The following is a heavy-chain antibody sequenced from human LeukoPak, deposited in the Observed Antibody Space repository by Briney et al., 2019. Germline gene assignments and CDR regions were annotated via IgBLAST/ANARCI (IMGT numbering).Heavy chain of an antibody. CDR2: ISYDGSNK. CDR1: GVTFSSYA. Sequence: GGSLRLSCAASGVTFSSYAMHWVRQAPGKGLEWVAVISYDGSNKYYADSVKGRFTISRDNSKNTLYLQMNSLRAEDTAVYYCARDGGHDDCSGGSCYEGGQRNPEYYFDYWGQGTLVTVSS. J-gene: IGHJ4*02. CDR3: ARDGGHDDCSGGSCYEGGQRNPEYYFDY. D-gene: IGHD2-15*01. V-gene: IGHV3-30*04.